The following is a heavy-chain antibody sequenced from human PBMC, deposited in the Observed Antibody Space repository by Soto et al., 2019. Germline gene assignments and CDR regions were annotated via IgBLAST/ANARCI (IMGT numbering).Heavy chain of an antibody. Sequence: QVQLVQSGAEVKKPGASVKVSCKASGYTFTTYDISWVRQAPGQGLEWMGRISTYNGNTNYPQSLQGRLTMTTDTATTTADMELSSLRSDDTDVYYCARDPYHVLKVNAPNLYGMEVWGQGNTVTVSS. J-gene: IGHJ6*02. CDR2: ISTYNGNT. CDR1: GYTFTTYD. D-gene: IGHD2-8*01. V-gene: IGHV1-18*01. CDR3: ARDPYHVLKVNAPNLYGMEV.